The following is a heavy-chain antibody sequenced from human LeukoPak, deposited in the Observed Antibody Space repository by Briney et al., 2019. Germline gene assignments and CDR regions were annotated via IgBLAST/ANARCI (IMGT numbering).Heavy chain of an antibody. V-gene: IGHV3-64D*06. J-gene: IGHJ4*02. CDR2: ISMNVQTT. CDR1: GFTFTSHV. D-gene: IGHD1-1*01. CDR3: VREGLERRTNFDY. Sequence: GGSLRLSCSASGFTFTSHVMHWVRQAPGKGLQYVSGISMNVQTTYYAGPVKGRFTISRDSSKNTVYPQMNSLTAEDTAVYYCVREGLERRTNFDYWGQGTLVSVSS.